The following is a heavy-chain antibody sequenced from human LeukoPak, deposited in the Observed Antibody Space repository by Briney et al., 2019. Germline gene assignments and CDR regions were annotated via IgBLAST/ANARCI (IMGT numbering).Heavy chain of an antibody. CDR3: ARETTGTTLHP. D-gene: IGHD1-1*01. CDR1: GASFSDYY. CDR2: IYHGGST. V-gene: IGHV4-30-2*01. J-gene: IGHJ5*02. Sequence: PSETLSLTCAVYGASFSDYYWSWIRQPPGKGLEWIGYIYHGGSTYYNPSLKSRVTISVDRSKNQFSLKLSSVTAADTAVYYCARETTGTTLHPWGQGTLVTVSS.